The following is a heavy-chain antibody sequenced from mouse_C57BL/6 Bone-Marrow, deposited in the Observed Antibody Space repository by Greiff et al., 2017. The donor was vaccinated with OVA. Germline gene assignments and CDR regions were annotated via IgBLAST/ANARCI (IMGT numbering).Heavy chain of an antibody. D-gene: IGHD1-1*01. CDR3: ARSAYYYGSSYGFAY. V-gene: IGHV1-64*01. CDR2: IHPNSGST. J-gene: IGHJ3*01. Sequence: QVQLQQPGAELVKPGASVTLSCKASGYTFTSYWMHWVKQRPGQGLEWIGMIHPNSGSTNYNEKFKSKATLTVDKSSSTAYMQLSSLTSEDSAVYYCARSAYYYGSSYGFAYWGQGTLVTVSA. CDR1: GYTFTSYW.